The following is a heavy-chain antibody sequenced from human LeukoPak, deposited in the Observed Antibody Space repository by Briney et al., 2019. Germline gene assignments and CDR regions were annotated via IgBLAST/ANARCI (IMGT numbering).Heavy chain of an antibody. Sequence: GGSLRLSCAASGFTFTTYDMHWVRHATGKGLEWVSAIGTTGDTYYPGSVKGRFTISRENAKNSLYLQMNSLRAGDTAVYYCARDRGGGHMDVWGKGTTVTISS. J-gene: IGHJ6*03. CDR1: GFTFTTYD. CDR2: IGTTGDT. D-gene: IGHD2-15*01. V-gene: IGHV3-13*01. CDR3: ARDRGGGHMDV.